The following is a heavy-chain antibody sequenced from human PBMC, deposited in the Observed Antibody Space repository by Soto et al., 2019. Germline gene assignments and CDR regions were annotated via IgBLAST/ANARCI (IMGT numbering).Heavy chain of an antibody. CDR3: ARDSGPASYYDSSGYYLDY. J-gene: IGHJ4*02. Sequence: PGGSLRLSCAASGFTFSSYGMHWVRQAPGKGLEWVAVIWYDGSNKYYADSVKGRFTISRDNSKNTLYLQMNSLRAEDTTVYYSARDSGPASYYDSSGYYLDYWGQGTLVTVSS. V-gene: IGHV3-30*19. CDR2: IWYDGSNK. D-gene: IGHD3-22*01. CDR1: GFTFSSYG.